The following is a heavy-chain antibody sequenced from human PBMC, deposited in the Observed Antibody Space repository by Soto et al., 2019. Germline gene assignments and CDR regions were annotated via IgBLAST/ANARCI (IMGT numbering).Heavy chain of an antibody. D-gene: IGHD4-17*01. V-gene: IGHV3-23*01. CDR1: GFTFSTSG. Sequence: EVQLLESGGGLVQPGGSLRLSCAASGFTFSTSGMSWVHQAPGKGLEGVSSISGSGDYTNYADSVKGRFTISRDNSKNTLYLQINSLTAEDTAVYYCANHGGFEIWGQGTMVAVSS. J-gene: IGHJ3*02. CDR2: ISGSGDYT. CDR3: ANHGGFEI.